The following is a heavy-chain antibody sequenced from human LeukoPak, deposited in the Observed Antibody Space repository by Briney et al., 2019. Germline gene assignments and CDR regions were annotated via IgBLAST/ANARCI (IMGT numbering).Heavy chain of an antibody. J-gene: IGHJ3*02. CDR2: ISAYNGNT. CDR1: GYTFTSYG. V-gene: IGHV1-18*01. Sequence: ASVKVSCKASGYTFTSYGISWVRQAPGQGLEWMGWISAYNGNTNYAQKFQGRVTMTRDTSISTAYMELSRLRSDDTAVYYCARVRYYYGSGSYYNHDAFDIWGQGTMVTVSS. CDR3: ARVRYYYGSGSYYNHDAFDI. D-gene: IGHD3-10*01.